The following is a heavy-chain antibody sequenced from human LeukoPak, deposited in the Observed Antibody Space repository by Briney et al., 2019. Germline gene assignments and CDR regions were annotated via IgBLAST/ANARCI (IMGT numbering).Heavy chain of an antibody. D-gene: IGHD6-13*01. J-gene: IGHJ6*02. CDR1: GFTVSSNY. Sequence: PGGSLRFSCAASGFTVSSNYMSWVRQAPGKGLEWVSVIYSGGSTYYADSVKGRFTMSRDNSKNTLYLQMNSLRAEDTAVYYCARGKGSSMYYYYGMDVWGQGTTVTVSS. CDR2: IYSGGST. CDR3: ARGKGSSMYYYYGMDV. V-gene: IGHV3-66*01.